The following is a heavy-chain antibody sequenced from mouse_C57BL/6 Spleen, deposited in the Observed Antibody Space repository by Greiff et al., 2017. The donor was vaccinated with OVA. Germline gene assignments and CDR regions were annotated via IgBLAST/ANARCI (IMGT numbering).Heavy chain of an antibody. CDR1: GFTFSSYA. V-gene: IGHV5-4*01. CDR2: ISDGGSYT. J-gene: IGHJ2*01. CDR3: ARDWRYLDY. Sequence: EVQLVESGGGLVKPGGSLKLSCAASGFTFSSYAMSWVRQTPEKRLEWVATISDGGSYTYYPDNVKGRFTISRDNAKNNLYLQMSHLKSEDTAMYYCARDWRYLDYWGQGTTLTVSS.